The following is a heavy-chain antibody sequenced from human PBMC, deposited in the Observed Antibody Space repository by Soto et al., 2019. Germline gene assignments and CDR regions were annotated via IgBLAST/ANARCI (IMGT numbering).Heavy chain of an antibody. V-gene: IGHV1-46*01. Sequence: ASVKVSCKASGNTFTNYYIHWVRQAPGQGLEWMGTVNPSGGHTTYSQNFLGRVTMTRDTSTSTLYMELTSLTSDDTAVYYCARDLSYGLCDYWGQGTLVTVSS. D-gene: IGHD5-18*01. CDR1: GNTFTNYY. CDR3: ARDLSYGLCDY. CDR2: VNPSGGHT. J-gene: IGHJ4*02.